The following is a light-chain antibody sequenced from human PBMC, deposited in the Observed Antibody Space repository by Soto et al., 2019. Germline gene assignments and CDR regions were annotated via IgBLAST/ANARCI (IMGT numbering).Light chain of an antibody. V-gene: IGKV1-5*01. J-gene: IGKJ2*01. CDR1: QSINRW. CDR3: QHYHSYPYT. Sequence: DIQMTQSPSTLSASVGDRVTITCRASQSINRWLAWYQQKPGTALKFLMYDASSLESGVPSRFSGSRFGTEFTLTISSLQPNDFATYYCQHYHSYPYTFGQGTKLEIK. CDR2: DAS.